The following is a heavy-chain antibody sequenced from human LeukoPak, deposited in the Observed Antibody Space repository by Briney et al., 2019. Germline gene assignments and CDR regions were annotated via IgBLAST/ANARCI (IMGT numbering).Heavy chain of an antibody. D-gene: IGHD2/OR15-2a*01. J-gene: IGHJ4*02. CDR3: AKGPLLWN. CDR2: ISGSGGST. V-gene: IGHV3-23*01. CDR1: GFTFSSSA. Sequence: GGSLRLSCAASGFTFSSSAMNWVRQAPGKGLEWVSAISGSGGSTYYADSVKGRFTISRDNSRNTLCLQMNSLRAEDTAVHYCAKGPLLWNWGQGTLVTVSS.